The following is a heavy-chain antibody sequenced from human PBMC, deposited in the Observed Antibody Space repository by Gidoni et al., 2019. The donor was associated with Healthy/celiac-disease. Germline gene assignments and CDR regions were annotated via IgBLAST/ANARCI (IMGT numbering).Heavy chain of an antibody. CDR1: GFSLSTSGVG. CDR2: IYWNDDK. J-gene: IGHJ3*02. Sequence: QITLKESGPTLVKPTQTLTLTCTFSGFSLSTSGVGVGWIRQPPGKALEWLALIYWNDDKRYSPSLKSRLTITKDTSKNQVVLTMTNMDPVDTATYYCAHRRPQFGGVIVLDAFDIWGQGTMVTVSS. V-gene: IGHV2-5*01. CDR3: AHRRPQFGGVIVLDAFDI. D-gene: IGHD3-16*02.